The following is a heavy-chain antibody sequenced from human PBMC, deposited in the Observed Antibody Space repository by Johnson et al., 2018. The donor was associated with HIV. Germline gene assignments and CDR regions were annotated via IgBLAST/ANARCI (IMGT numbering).Heavy chain of an antibody. V-gene: IGHV3-48*04. CDR1: GFTFSSYA. D-gene: IGHD3-16*02. J-gene: IGHJ3*02. Sequence: VQLVESGGGLVQPGGSLRLSCAASGFTFSSYAMSWVRQAPGKGLEWVSYISSSGSTIYYADSVRGRFTISRDNAKNSLYLQMNSLRAEDTAVYYCSTDHPTAPLFVMNAFDIWGQGTLVTVSS. CDR2: ISSSGSTI. CDR3: STDHPTAPLFVMNAFDI.